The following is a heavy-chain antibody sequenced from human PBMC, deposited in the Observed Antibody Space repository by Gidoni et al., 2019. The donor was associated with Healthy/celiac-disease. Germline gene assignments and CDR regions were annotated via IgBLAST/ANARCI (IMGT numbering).Heavy chain of an antibody. J-gene: IGHJ6*02. Sequence: EVQLVESGGGLVKPGGSLRLSCAASGFTFSSYSMTWVRQAPGKGLEWVSSISSSSSYIYYADSVKGRFTISRDNAKNSLYLQMNSLRAEDTAVYYCARDHSGGNEENYYYYGMDVWGQGTTVTVSS. D-gene: IGHD2-15*01. CDR3: ARDHSGGNEENYYYYGMDV. CDR1: GFTFSSYS. CDR2: ISSSSSYI. V-gene: IGHV3-21*01.